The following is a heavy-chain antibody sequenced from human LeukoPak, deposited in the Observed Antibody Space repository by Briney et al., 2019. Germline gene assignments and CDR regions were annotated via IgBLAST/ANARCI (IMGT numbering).Heavy chain of an antibody. J-gene: IGHJ4*02. V-gene: IGHV3-7*01. CDR2: IKQDGSEK. Sequence: GGSLRLSCAASGFTFSSYWMSWVRQAPGKGLEWVANIKQDGSEKYYVYSVKGRFTISKDNVNNSLYLQMNSLRVEDKAVYYCARVVFPSRVSDYWGQGTLVIVSS. D-gene: IGHD2-21*01. CDR3: ARVVFPSRVSDY. CDR1: GFTFSSYW.